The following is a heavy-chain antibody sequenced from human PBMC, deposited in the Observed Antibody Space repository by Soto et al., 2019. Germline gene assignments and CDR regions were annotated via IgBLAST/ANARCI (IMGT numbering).Heavy chain of an antibody. D-gene: IGHD3-10*01. CDR2: IYYSGST. CDR1: GGFISSSSYY. V-gene: IGHV4-39*01. CDR3: ARHMGPTVVREVQT. Sequence: PSEPLSLTCTITGGFISSSSYYWGWIRQPPGKGLEWIGSIYYSGSTYYNPSLKSRVTISVDTSKNQFSLKLSSVTAADTAVYYCARHMGPTVVREVQTWCQETLLTVSS. J-gene: IGHJ5*02.